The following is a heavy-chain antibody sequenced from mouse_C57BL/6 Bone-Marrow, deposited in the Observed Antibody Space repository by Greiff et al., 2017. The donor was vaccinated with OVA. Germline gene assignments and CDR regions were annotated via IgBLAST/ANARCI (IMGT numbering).Heavy chain of an antibody. J-gene: IGHJ2*01. CDR1: GYTFTDYY. CDR3: SLYYDFDY. Sequence: VQRVESGPELVKPGASVKISCKASGYTFTDYYINWVKQRPGQGLEWIGWIFPGSGSTYYNEKFTGKATLTLDKSSSTAYMVLSSLTSEDSAVYCCSLYYDFDYWGQSTTLTVSS. CDR2: IFPGSGST. D-gene: IGHD2-1*01. V-gene: IGHV1-75*01.